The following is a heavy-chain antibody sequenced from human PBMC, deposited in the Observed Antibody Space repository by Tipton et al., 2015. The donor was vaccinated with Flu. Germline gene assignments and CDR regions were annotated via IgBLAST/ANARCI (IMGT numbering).Heavy chain of an antibody. J-gene: IGHJ3*02. V-gene: IGHV4-59*01. Sequence: LRLSCTVSGGSISSYYWSWIRQPPGKGLEWIGYIYYSGSTNYNPSLKSRVTISVDTSKNQFSLKLSSVTAADTAVYYCARNYGGNSGAFDIWGQGAMVGVSS. CDR3: ARNYGGNSGAFDI. CDR1: GGSISSYY. CDR2: IYYSGST. D-gene: IGHD4-23*01.